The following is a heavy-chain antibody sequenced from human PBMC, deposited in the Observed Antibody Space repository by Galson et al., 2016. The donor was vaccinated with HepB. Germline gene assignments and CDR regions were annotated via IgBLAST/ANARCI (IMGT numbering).Heavy chain of an antibody. V-gene: IGHV4-59*01. D-gene: IGHD1-1*01. J-gene: IGHJ6*03. CDR1: GGSTSGYY. Sequence: SETLSLTCSVSGGSTSGYYWAWIRQSPEKGLEWIGYIYSSTGTTHYNPSLGGRVTISLDTSKNQVSLRLISVTAADTAVYYCARDYYNCPWSMDVWGKGTAVTVSS. CDR2: IYSSTGTT. CDR3: ARDYYNCPWSMDV.